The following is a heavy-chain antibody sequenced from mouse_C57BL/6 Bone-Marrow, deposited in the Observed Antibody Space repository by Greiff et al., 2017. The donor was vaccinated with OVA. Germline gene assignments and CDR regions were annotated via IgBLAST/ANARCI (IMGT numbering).Heavy chain of an antibody. CDR1: GFTFSDYY. CDR2: ISNGGGST. CDR3: ARQGDYYGSAPMDY. V-gene: IGHV5-12*01. J-gene: IGHJ4*01. Sequence: EVQVVESGGGLVQPGGSLKLSCAASGFTFSDYYMYWVRQTPEKRLEWVAYISNGGGSTYYPDTVKGRFTISRDNAKNTLYLQMSRLKSEDTAMYYCARQGDYYGSAPMDYWGQGTSVTVSS. D-gene: IGHD1-1*01.